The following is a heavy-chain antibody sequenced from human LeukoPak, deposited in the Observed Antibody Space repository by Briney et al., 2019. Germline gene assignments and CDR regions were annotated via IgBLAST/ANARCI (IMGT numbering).Heavy chain of an antibody. Sequence: PGGSLRLSCAASGFTFSSYAMSWVRQAPGKGLEWVSALTDSGTGTYYADSVKGRFTFSRDNSKNTLYLQMNTLRAEDTALYYCAKAIVSYYGSGRDDAFDVWGQGTMVTVSS. V-gene: IGHV3-23*01. CDR3: AKAIVSYYGSGRDDAFDV. CDR2: LTDSGTGT. D-gene: IGHD3-10*01. J-gene: IGHJ3*01. CDR1: GFTFSSYA.